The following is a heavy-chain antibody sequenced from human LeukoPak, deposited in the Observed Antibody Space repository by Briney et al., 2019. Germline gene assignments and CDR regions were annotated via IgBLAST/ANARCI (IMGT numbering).Heavy chain of an antibody. CDR2: ISYDGSNK. CDR3: AKSGSYRFDD. CDR1: GFTFSSYG. V-gene: IGHV3-30*18. Sequence: GRSLRLSCTASGFTFSSYGTHWVRQAPGKGLEWVAVISYDGSNKYYADSVKGRFTISRDNSKNTLYLQMNSLRDEDTAVYYCAKSGSYRFDDWGQGTLVTVSS. D-gene: IGHD1-26*01. J-gene: IGHJ4*02.